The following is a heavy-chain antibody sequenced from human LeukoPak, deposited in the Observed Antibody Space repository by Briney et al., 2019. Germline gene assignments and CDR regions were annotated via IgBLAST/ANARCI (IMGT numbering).Heavy chain of an antibody. CDR2: MNPNSGNT. V-gene: IGHV1-8*02. J-gene: IGHJ3*02. CDR3: ARGYSGLDAFDI. D-gene: IGHD1-26*01. Sequence: ASVKVSCKASGYTFTGYYMHWVRQATGQGLEWMGWMNPNSGNTGYAQKFQGRVTMTRNTSISTAYMELSSLRSEDTAVYYCARGYSGLDAFDIWGQGTMVTVSS. CDR1: GYTFTGYY.